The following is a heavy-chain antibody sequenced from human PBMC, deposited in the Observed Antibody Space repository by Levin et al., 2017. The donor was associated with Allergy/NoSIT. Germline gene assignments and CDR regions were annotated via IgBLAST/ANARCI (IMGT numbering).Heavy chain of an antibody. V-gene: IGHV3-48*03. J-gene: IGHJ6*02. CDR2: IGGSSSSI. D-gene: IGHD1-26*01. Sequence: GGSLRLSCAASGFTFTNYEMNWVRQAPGKGLEWISNIGGSSSSIYYADSVKRRFIISRDNAKKSLYLQMNSLRAEDTAVYYCARDPWVTWEYYGLDVWGQGTTVTVSS. CDR1: GFTFTNYE. CDR3: ARDPWVTWEYYGLDV.